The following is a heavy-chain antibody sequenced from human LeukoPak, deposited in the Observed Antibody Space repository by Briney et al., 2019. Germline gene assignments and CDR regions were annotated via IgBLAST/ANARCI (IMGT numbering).Heavy chain of an antibody. CDR1: GFTFSSYT. J-gene: IGHJ5*02. CDR3: AKDGRTPGSP. Sequence: GGSLRLSCAASGFTFSSYTMHWVRQAPGKGLEWVSVISGSGGSTYYADSVKGRFTISRDNSKNTLYLQMNSLRAEDTAVYYCAKDGRTPGSPWGQGTLVTVSS. CDR2: ISGSGGST. D-gene: IGHD5-12*01. V-gene: IGHV3-23*01.